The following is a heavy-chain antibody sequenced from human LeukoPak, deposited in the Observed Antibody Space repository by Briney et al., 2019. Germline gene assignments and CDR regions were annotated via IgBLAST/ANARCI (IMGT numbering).Heavy chain of an antibody. V-gene: IGHV3-74*01. J-gene: IGHJ4*01. CDR3: IRGGVAGSLDY. CDR2: INSDGTYA. Sequence: GGSLTLSCVDSGFTFSSSWMSWVRQAPGKGLVWVSRINSDGTYAHYVDSVKGRFTISRDNARNTLYLQMNRLRAEDTAVYFCIRGGVAGSLDYWGAGTPVTVSS. CDR1: GFTFSSSW. D-gene: IGHD6-19*01.